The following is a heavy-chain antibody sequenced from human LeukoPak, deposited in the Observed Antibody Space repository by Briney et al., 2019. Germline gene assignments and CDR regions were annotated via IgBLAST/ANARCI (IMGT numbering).Heavy chain of an antibody. J-gene: IGHJ6*02. D-gene: IGHD2-2*01. V-gene: IGHV3-30*18. Sequence: AGGSLRLSCAASGFTFSSYGMHWVGQAPGKGLEWVSVISYDGSNKYYADSVKGRFTISRDNSKNTLYLQMNSLRAEDTAVYYCAKDPDCSSTSCASYYYYGMDVWGQGTTVTVSS. CDR3: AKDPDCSSTSCASYYYYGMDV. CDR1: GFTFSSYG. CDR2: ISYDGSNK.